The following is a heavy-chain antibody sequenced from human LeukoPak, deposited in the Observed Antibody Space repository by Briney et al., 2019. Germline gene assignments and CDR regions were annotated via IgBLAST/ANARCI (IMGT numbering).Heavy chain of an antibody. D-gene: IGHD3-9*01. CDR3: ARVWSYDILTGYPYYYYGMDV. Sequence: ASVKVSCKASGYTFTSYDINWVRQATGQGLEWMGWMNPNSGNTGYAQKFQGRVTMTRNTSISTAYMELSSLRSEDTAVYYCARVWSYDILTGYPYYYYGMDVWGQGTTVTVSS. V-gene: IGHV1-8*01. CDR2: MNPNSGNT. J-gene: IGHJ6*02. CDR1: GYTFTSYD.